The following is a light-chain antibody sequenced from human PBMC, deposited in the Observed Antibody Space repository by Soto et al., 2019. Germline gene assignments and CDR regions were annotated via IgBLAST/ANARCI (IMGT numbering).Light chain of an antibody. Sequence: EIVLTQSPATLSLSPGERATLSCRASQSVSSYLAWYQQKPGQAPRLLIYDASNRATGIPDRFSGSGSGTDFTLTISSLEPEDFAVYYCQQRSNWPPGLTFGGGTKVEIK. CDR3: QQRSNWPPGLT. J-gene: IGKJ4*01. CDR1: QSVSSY. V-gene: IGKV3-11*01. CDR2: DAS.